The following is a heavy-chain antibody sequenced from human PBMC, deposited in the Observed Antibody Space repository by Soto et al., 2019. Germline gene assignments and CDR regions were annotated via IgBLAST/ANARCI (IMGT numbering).Heavy chain of an antibody. Sequence: SVKVSCKASGGSFCSSAISWVRQAPAQGLEWMGEIIPVFDKANYAQNFQGRLTITADEPTGTVFMQLSSLRSEDTAVYFCARLRRDWGDAFDLWGLGTLVTVSS. CDR2: IIPVFDKA. V-gene: IGHV1-69*13. D-gene: IGHD3-16*01. J-gene: IGHJ3*01. CDR1: GGSFCSSA. CDR3: ARLRRDWGDAFDL.